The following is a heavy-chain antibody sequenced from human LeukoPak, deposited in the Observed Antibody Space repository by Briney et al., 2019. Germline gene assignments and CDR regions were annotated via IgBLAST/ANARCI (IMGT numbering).Heavy chain of an antibody. D-gene: IGHD7-27*01. V-gene: IGHV3-49*04. CDR2: IRSKAFGETA. CDR1: GFTFGDYA. Sequence: PGGSLRLSSTVSGFTFGDYAINWVRQAPGKGLEWVGFIRSKAFGETAEYAASVKGRSTISRDDSKSIAYLQMNSLKTEDTAVYYCTRDRGSSTLGDYWGQGTLVTVSS. CDR3: TRDRGSSTLGDY. J-gene: IGHJ4*02.